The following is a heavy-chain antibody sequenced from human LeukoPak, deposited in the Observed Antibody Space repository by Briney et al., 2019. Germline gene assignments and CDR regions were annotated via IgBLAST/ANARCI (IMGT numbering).Heavy chain of an antibody. CDR1: GFTFSSYG. D-gene: IGHD2-2*02. CDR3: ARDTRRRCSSTSCYSPYYYYMDV. J-gene: IGHJ6*03. V-gene: IGHV3-33*01. Sequence: GGSLRLSCAASGFTFSSYGMHWVRQAPGKWLEWVAVIWYDGSNKYYADSVKGRFTISRDNSKNTLYLQMNSLRAEDTAVYYCARDTRRRCSSTSCYSPYYYYMDVWGKGTTVTVSS. CDR2: IWYDGSNK.